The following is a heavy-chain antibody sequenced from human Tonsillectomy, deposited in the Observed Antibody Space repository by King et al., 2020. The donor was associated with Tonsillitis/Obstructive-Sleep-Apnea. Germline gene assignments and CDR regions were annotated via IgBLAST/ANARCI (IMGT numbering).Heavy chain of an antibody. J-gene: IGHJ3*02. V-gene: IGHV2-5*02. D-gene: IGHD5-12*01. CDR3: ARGSYDYDAFDI. CDR1: GFSLSTGGVG. Sequence: ITLKESGPTLVKPTQTLTLTCTFSGFSLSTGGVGVGWIRQPPGKALEWLALIYWDDDKPYSPSLKTRLTITKDTSKNQVVLTMTNMNPVDTATYYCARGSYDYDAFDIWGQGTMVTVSS. CDR2: IYWDDDK.